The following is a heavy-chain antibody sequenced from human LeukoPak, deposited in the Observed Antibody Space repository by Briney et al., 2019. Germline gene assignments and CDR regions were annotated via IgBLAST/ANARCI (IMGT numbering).Heavy chain of an antibody. J-gene: IGHJ6*02. CDR3: AKETTVTTSRYHYGMDV. D-gene: IGHD4-17*01. Sequence: PGGSLRPSCAASGFTFSSYGMHWVRQAPGKGLEWVAVISYDGSNKYQADSVKGRFATSRDNSKNTLYLQMNSLRAEDTAVYYCAKETTVTTSRYHYGMDVWGQGTTVTVSS. V-gene: IGHV3-30*18. CDR1: GFTFSSYG. CDR2: ISYDGSNK.